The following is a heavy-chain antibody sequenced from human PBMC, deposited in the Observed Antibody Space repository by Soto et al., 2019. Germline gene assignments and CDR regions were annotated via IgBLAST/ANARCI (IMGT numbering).Heavy chain of an antibody. V-gene: IGHV3-9*01. D-gene: IGHD3-10*01. Sequence: EVQLVESGGGLVQPGGSLRLSCAASGFTFDDYAIHWVRQAPGKGLEWVSGISWNGAATGYMNSVKGRFSISRDNTKNTLYLQMTSLRSEDTAVYYCANLPLYGSGFACWGQVALVTVSS. CDR1: GFTFDDYA. CDR3: ANLPLYGSGFAC. CDR2: ISWNGAAT. J-gene: IGHJ4*02.